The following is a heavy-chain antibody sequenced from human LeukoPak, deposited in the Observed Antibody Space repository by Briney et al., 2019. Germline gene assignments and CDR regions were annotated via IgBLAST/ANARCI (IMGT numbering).Heavy chain of an antibody. CDR1: GFTFSSYA. Sequence: GRSLRLSCAASGFTFSSYAMHWVRQAPGKGLEWVAVISYDGSNKYYADSVKGRFTISRDKSKNTLYLQMNSLRAEDTAVYYCAREGERNDFDIWGQGTMVTVSS. CDR2: ISYDGSNK. V-gene: IGHV3-30*01. CDR3: AREGERNDFDI. J-gene: IGHJ3*02.